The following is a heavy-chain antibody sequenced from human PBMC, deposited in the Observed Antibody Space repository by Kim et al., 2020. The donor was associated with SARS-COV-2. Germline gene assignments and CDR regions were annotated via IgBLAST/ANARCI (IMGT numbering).Heavy chain of an antibody. CDR3: AKDLVGATEGAYYYYYGMDV. D-gene: IGHD1-26*01. Sequence: RFTISRDNSKNTLYPQMNSLRAEDTAVYYCAKDLVGATEGAYYYYYGMDVWGQGTTVTVSS. V-gene: IGHV3-33*06. J-gene: IGHJ6*02.